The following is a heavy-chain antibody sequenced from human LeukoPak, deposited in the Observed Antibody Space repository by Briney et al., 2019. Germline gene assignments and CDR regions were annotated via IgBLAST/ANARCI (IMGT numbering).Heavy chain of an antibody. CDR3: ARETAIVVVPAAITGGMDV. CDR1: GGSISSGDYY. D-gene: IGHD2-2*01. CDR2: IYYSGST. Sequence: SETLSLTCTVSGGSISSGDYYWSWIRQPPGKGLEWIGHIYYSGSTYYNPSLKSRVTISVDTSKNQFSLKLSSVTAADTAVYYCARETAIVVVPAAITGGMDVWGKGTTVTVSS. J-gene: IGHJ6*03. V-gene: IGHV4-30-4*08.